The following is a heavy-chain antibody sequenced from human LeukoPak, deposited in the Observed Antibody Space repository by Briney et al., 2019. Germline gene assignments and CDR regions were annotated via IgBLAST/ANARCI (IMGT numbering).Heavy chain of an antibody. CDR2: INGDGSRT. CDR1: GFSFSSYW. J-gene: IGHJ4*02. V-gene: IGHV3-74*01. CDR3: ARDLAYYDSSPRPGGY. D-gene: IGHD3-22*01. Sequence: GGSLRLSCAASGFSFSSYWMHWVRQAPGKGLVWVSRINGDGSRTYYADSVKGRFTISRDNAMNTLHVQMNSLRSEDTAVYYCARDLAYYDSSPRPGGYWGQGTLVTVSS.